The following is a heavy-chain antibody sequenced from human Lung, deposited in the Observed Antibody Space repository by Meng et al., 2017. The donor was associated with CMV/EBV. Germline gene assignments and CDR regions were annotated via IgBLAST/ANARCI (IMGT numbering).Heavy chain of an antibody. D-gene: IGHD2/OR15-2a*01. CDR3: AKDYFSTTGFLDS. CDR1: GFRFSNYA. V-gene: IGHV3-23*01. CDR2: IAGSDSAT. J-gene: IGHJ4*02. Sequence: CAASGFRFSNYAMSWVRQAPGKGLEWVAAIAGSDSATYHADSVRGRFSISRDNSENTLWLQMNSLRAEDTAMYYCAKDYFSTTGFLDSWGQGTLVTVSS.